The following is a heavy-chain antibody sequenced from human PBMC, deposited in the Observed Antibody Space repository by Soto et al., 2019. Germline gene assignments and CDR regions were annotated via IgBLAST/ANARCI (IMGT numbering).Heavy chain of an antibody. CDR1: GGTFIDYA. D-gene: IGHD3-22*01. V-gene: IGHV1-69*01. CDR3: AGTYDTSGDYPYYFEY. Sequence: QVQLVKSGAEVKKPGSSVRVSCEASGGTFIDYAFSWVRQAPGQGLEWRGGTVPISGIEDYAQKFQGRITITADASTRTADMELTSLRSEDTAVYYCAGTYDTSGDYPYYFEYWGQGTLVTVSS. CDR2: TVPISGIE. J-gene: IGHJ4*02.